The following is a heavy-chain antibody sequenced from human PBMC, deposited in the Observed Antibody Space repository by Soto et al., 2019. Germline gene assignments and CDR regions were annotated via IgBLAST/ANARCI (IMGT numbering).Heavy chain of an antibody. Sequence: QVHLVQSGAEVKKPGASVKVSCKTSGYTFTRYGISWVRQAPGQGLEWMGWISGYDGRTNFAQKVQDRETMTTDTSTSTVYMELRSLSSDDTAVYYCAREGDVPYYYYGMDVWGQGTTVTVSS. CDR3: AREGDVPYYYYGMDV. V-gene: IGHV1-18*01. CDR2: ISGYDGRT. CDR1: GYTFTRYG. D-gene: IGHD2-21*02. J-gene: IGHJ6*02.